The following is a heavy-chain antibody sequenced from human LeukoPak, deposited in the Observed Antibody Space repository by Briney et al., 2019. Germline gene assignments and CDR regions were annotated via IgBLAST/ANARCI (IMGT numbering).Heavy chain of an antibody. D-gene: IGHD5-24*01. CDR3: ARGRDAYITKPFDY. Sequence: SETLSLTCTVSGDSINSGDYYWSWIPQHPGKGVEWIGYIYSSGSTNYNLSLKSRVSISVDTSKNQFSLKLSSVTAADTAVYYCARGRDAYITKPFDYGGQGTLVSVSS. CDR2: IYSSGST. CDR1: GDSINSGDYY. J-gene: IGHJ4*02. V-gene: IGHV4-31*03.